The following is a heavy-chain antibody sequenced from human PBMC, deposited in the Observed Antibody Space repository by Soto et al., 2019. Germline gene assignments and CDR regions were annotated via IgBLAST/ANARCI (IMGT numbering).Heavy chain of an antibody. Sequence: PSETLSLTCTVSGGSISSYYWSWIRQPPGKGLEWIGYIYYSGTTNYNPSLKSRVTISVDTSKNQFSLKLSSVTAADTAVYYCARVWGYAFDFWGQGTMVTVSS. CDR1: GGSISSYY. D-gene: IGHD7-27*01. CDR2: IYYSGTT. J-gene: IGHJ3*01. V-gene: IGHV4-59*08. CDR3: ARVWGYAFDF.